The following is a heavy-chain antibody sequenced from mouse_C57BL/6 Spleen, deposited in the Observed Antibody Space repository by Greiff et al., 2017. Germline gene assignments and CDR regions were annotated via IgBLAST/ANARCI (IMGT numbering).Heavy chain of an antibody. J-gene: IGHJ1*03. V-gene: IGHV1-22*01. CDR3: ARGGLYWYFDV. CDR2: INPNNGGT. Sequence: EVKLVESGPELVKPGASVKMSCKASGYTFTDYNMHWVKQSHGKSLEWIGYINPNNGGTSYNQKFKGKATLTVNKSSSTAYMELRSLTSEDSAVYYCARGGLYWYFDVWGTGTTVTVSS. CDR1: GYTFTDYN. D-gene: IGHD3-1*01.